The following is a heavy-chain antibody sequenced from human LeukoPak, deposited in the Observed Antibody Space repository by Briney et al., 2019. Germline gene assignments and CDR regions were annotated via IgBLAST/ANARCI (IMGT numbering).Heavy chain of an antibody. J-gene: IGHJ4*02. D-gene: IGHD1-26*01. V-gene: IGHV4-61*02. CDR1: GGSISSGSYY. Sequence: SETLSLTCTVSGGSISSGSYYWSWIRQPAGKGLEWIGRIYTSGSTNYNPSLKSRVTISVDTSKNQFSLKLSSVTAADTAAYYYASTIVGATYYFDYWGQGTLVTVSS. CDR3: ASTIVGATYYFDY. CDR2: IYTSGST.